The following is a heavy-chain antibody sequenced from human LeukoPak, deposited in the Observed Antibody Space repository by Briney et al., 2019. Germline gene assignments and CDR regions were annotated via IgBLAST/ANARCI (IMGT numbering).Heavy chain of an antibody. CDR3: AKDRNRAFDI. J-gene: IGHJ3*02. Sequence: GGSLRLSCAASGFTFTRSAMGWVRQAPGKGLEWVAVISYDGSNKYYADSVKGRFTISRDNSKNTLYLQMNSLRAEDTAVYYCAKDRNRAFDIWGQGTMVTVSS. CDR2: ISYDGSNK. CDR1: GFTFTRSA. V-gene: IGHV3-30*18.